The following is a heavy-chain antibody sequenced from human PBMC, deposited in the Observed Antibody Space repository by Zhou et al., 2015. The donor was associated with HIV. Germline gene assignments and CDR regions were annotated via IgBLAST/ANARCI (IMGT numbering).Heavy chain of an antibody. Sequence: QVQLVQSGAEVKKPGASVKVSCKASGYTFTSYDINWVRQATGQGLEWMGGIIPLSGSTSYAHKFQDRLTITADESTSTAYMELTGLRSDDTAVYYCARDRSLAWGQGTLVTVSP. D-gene: IGHD3-3*01. V-gene: IGHV1-69*01. CDR3: ARDRSLA. J-gene: IGHJ5*02. CDR2: IIPLSGST. CDR1: GYTFTSYD.